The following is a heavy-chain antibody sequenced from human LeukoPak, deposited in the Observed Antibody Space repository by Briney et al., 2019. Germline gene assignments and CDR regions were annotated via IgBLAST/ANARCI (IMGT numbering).Heavy chain of an antibody. CDR2: ISSSSSTI. CDR1: GLTFSSSA. V-gene: IGHV3-48*01. CDR3: AREASVGRRPFDY. Sequence: PGGSLRLSCAASGLTFSSSAMNWVRQAPGKGLEWVSDISSSSSTIHYADSVEGRFTISRDNAKNSVYLQMSSLRAEDTAVYYCAREASVGRRPFDYWGQGTLVTVSS. D-gene: IGHD1-26*01. J-gene: IGHJ4*02.